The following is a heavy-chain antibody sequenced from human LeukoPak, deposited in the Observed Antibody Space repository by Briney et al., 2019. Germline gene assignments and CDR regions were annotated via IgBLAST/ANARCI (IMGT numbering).Heavy chain of an antibody. D-gene: IGHD4-23*01. V-gene: IGHV4-30-4*08. CDR2: IYYSGST. CDR3: ARGKLYGGNDPYYFDY. Sequence: SETLSLTCTVSGGSISSGDYYWSWIRQPPGKGLEWIGCIYYSGSTYYNPSLKSRVTISVDTSKNQFSLKLSSVTAADTAVYYCARGKLYGGNDPYYFDYWGQGTLVTVSS. J-gene: IGHJ4*02. CDR1: GGSISSGDYY.